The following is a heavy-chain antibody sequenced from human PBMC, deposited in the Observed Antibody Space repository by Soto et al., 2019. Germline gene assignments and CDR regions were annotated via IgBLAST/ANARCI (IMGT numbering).Heavy chain of an antibody. D-gene: IGHD2-2*02. CDR3: ARDAGYCSSTSCYKFGAFDI. V-gene: IGHV4-31*03. CDR1: GGSISSGGYY. J-gene: IGHJ3*02. CDR2: IYYSGST. Sequence: LSLTCTVSGGSISSGGYYWSWIRQHPGKGLEWIGYIYYSGSTYYNPSLKSRVTISVDTSKNQFSLKLSSMTAADTAVYYCARDAGYCSSTSCYKFGAFDIWGQGTMVTVSS.